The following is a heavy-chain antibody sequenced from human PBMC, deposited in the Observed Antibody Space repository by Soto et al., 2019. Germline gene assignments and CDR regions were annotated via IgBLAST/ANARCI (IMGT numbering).Heavy chain of an antibody. V-gene: IGHV1-2*04. D-gene: IGHD3-10*01. CDR2: INPNSGGT. CDR1: GYTFTGYY. CDR3: VRQGFGALHGLVDV. Sequence: ASVKVSCKASGYTFTGYYMHWVRQAPGQGLEWMGWINPNSGGTNYAQKFQGWVTMTRDTSISTAYMELTSVTATDTAVYYCVRQGFGALHGLVDVWGQGTTVTVSS. J-gene: IGHJ6*02.